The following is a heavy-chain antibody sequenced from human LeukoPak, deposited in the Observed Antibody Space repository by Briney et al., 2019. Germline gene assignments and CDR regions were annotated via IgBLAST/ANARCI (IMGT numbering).Heavy chain of an antibody. CDR1: GVTFSRYS. CDR2: ISSSSSYI. D-gene: IGHD3-10*01. Sequence: PGGSLRLSCAASGVTFSRYSMNWVRQALGKGREWVSFISSSSSYIYYADSVTGRFTISRDNAKNSLYLQMNSLRAEDTAVYYCAREYGSGSYRYWGQGTLVTVSS. J-gene: IGHJ4*02. V-gene: IGHV3-21*01. CDR3: AREYGSGSYRY.